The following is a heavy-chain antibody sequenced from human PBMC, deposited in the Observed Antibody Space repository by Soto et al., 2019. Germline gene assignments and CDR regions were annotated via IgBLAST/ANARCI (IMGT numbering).Heavy chain of an antibody. J-gene: IGHJ5*02. CDR2: VDYRGNT. CDR3: ARHPLRGFGVPS. CDR1: GFTFSSYSMN. V-gene: IGHV4-59*08. D-gene: IGHD2-8*01. Sequence: PVGSLRLSCAASGFTFSSYSMNWVRQPPGKGLEWIGSVDYRGNTYYNPSLKSRVTISVDTAKNQFSLRLSSVTAADTSIYYCARHPLRGFGVPSWGRGILVTVSS.